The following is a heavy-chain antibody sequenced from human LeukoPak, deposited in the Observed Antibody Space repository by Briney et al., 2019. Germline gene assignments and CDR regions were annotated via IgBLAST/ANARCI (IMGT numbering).Heavy chain of an antibody. CDR3: VKDQHCSTISCATRTGFDP. V-gene: IGHV3-64D*06. D-gene: IGHD2-2*01. CDR1: GFTFSNYA. J-gene: IGHJ5*02. CDR2: ISSTGGNT. Sequence: GGSLRHSCSASGFTFSNYAMHWVRQAPGKGLEFVSGISSTGGNTNYPDSVKDRFSISRDNSKNTLYLQMTSLRADDTAVYYCVKDQHCSTISCATRTGFDPWGQGTSVTVSS.